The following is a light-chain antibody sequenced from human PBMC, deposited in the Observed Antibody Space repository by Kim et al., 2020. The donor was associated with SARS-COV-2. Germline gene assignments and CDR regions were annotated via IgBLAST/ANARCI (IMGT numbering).Light chain of an antibody. CDR2: GVT. V-gene: IGLV2-14*03. Sequence: GQSITISCTGTISDVGGYNFVSWYQQHPDKAPKLIISGVTKRPSGVSDRFSGSKSGNTASLTISGLQAEDEADYYCTSYSRSSTLLFGGGTQLTVL. CDR3: TSYSRSSTLL. J-gene: IGLJ2*01. CDR1: ISDVGGYNF.